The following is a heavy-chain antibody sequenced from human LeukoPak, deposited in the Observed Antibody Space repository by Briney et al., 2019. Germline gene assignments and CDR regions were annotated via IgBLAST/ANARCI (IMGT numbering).Heavy chain of an antibody. J-gene: IGHJ4*02. Sequence: GGSLRLSCAASGFTVSSNYMSWVRQAPGKGLEWVALISYDGTNKFYEDSVKGRFTISRDNSKNALFLQVNSLRAEDTAVYYCARDLTGWGESSGYSDYWGQGTLVTVSS. CDR2: ISYDGTNK. CDR3: ARDLTGWGESSGYSDY. V-gene: IGHV3-30*03. CDR1: GFTVSSNY. D-gene: IGHD3-22*01.